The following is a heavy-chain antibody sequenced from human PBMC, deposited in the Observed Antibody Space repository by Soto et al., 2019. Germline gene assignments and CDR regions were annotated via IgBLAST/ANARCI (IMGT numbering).Heavy chain of an antibody. J-gene: IGHJ4*02. V-gene: IGHV3-15*01. CDR2: VKSKTEGATI. D-gene: IGHD5-12*01. CDR3: IGTYSGSSMRFDY. Sequence: EVQLVESGGGLVKPGGSLRLSCAASGFTFSNAWMTWVRQAPGKGLEWVGRVKSKTEGATIDYAAPVKDRFTISRDDSKNTLYMQMNSLKTEDTAVYYCIGTYSGSSMRFDYWGQGTLVTVSS. CDR1: GFTFSNAW.